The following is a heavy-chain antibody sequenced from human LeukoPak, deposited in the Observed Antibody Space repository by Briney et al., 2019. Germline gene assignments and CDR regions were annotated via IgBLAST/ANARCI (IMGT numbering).Heavy chain of an antibody. V-gene: IGHV3-48*01. D-gene: IGHD6-19*01. CDR2: ISSSSSTT. Sequence: GGSLRLSCAASGFTFSSYSMNWVRRAPGKGLEWVSYISSSSSTTYYADSVKGRFTISRDNSKNTLYLQMNSLRAEDTAVYYCAKSSSGGWYLLGDAFDIWGQGTMVTVSS. CDR3: AKSSSGGWYLLGDAFDI. J-gene: IGHJ3*02. CDR1: GFTFSSYS.